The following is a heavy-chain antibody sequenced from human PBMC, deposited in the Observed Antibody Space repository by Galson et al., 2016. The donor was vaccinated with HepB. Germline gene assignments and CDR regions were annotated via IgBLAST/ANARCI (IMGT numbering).Heavy chain of an antibody. CDR3: ASQVNWGYFDY. Sequence: LSLTCTVSGGSISGSSYYWGWIRQPPGKGLEWIGSMYYRGTSYYNPSLKSRVTISVDTSKNQFSLKLTSVTAADTAVYYCASQVNWGYFDYWGQGTLVTVSS. V-gene: IGHV4-39*01. CDR2: MYYRGTS. D-gene: IGHD7-27*01. CDR1: GGSISGSSYY. J-gene: IGHJ4*02.